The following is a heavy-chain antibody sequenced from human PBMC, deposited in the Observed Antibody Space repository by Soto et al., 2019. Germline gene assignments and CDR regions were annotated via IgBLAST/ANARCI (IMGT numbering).Heavy chain of an antibody. CDR3: ARAKPNYYDSSGYYSWFDP. CDR1: GYTFTSSG. J-gene: IGHJ5*02. CDR2: ISAYNGNT. Sequence: ASVKAYCKASGYTFTSSGISWVRQAPGQGLEWMGWISAYNGNTNYAQKLQGRVTMTTDTSTSTAYMELRSLRSDDTAVYYCARAKPNYYDSSGYYSWFDPWGQGTLVTVPQ. V-gene: IGHV1-18*01. D-gene: IGHD3-22*01.